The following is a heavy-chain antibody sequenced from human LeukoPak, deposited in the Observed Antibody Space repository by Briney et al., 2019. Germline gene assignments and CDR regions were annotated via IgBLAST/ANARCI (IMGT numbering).Heavy chain of an antibody. CDR1: GFTFYNSG. D-gene: IGHD1-26*01. V-gene: IGHV3-23*01. J-gene: IGHJ4*02. CDR2: ISDSGGLT. CDR3: AIEQWELKY. Sequence: GGSLRLSCAASGFTFYNSGMGWVRQAPGKGLEWISAISDSGGLTYYADSVKGRFTISRDDSKNTLYLQMNSLKAEDTAVYYCAIEQWELKYWGQGTLVTVSS.